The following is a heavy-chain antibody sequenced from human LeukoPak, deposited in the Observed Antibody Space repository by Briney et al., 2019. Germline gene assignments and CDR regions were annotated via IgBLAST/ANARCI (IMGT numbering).Heavy chain of an antibody. D-gene: IGHD3-3*01. CDR1: GGTFSSYA. CDR3: ARAPSGVWSGYPPFDY. J-gene: IGHJ4*02. V-gene: IGHV1-69*01. Sequence: ASVKVSCKASGGTFSSYAISWVRQAPGQGLEWMGGIIPIFGTAKYAQKFQGRVTITADESTSTAYMELSSLRSEDTAVYYCARAPSGVWSGYPPFDYWGQGTLVTVSS. CDR2: IIPIFGTA.